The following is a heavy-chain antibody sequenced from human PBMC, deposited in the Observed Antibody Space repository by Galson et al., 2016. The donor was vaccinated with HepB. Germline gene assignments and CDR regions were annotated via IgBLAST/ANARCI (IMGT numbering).Heavy chain of an antibody. V-gene: IGHV5-10-1*01. CDR1: TVNFIRYW. J-gene: IGHJ4*02. CDR3: AIFYFDSGSYYNPDY. CDR2: IDPSDSYT. Sequence: QSGAEVKKPGESLRISCQGSTVNFIRYWISWVRQMPGKGLEWMGRIDPSDSYTKYSPSFQGHVTFSLDKSISTAYLQWSSLKASDTAIYYCAIFYFDSGSYYNPDYWGQGTLVTVSS. D-gene: IGHD3-10*01.